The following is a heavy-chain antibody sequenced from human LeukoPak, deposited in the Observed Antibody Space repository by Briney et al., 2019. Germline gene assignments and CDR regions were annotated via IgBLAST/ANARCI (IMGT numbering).Heavy chain of an antibody. D-gene: IGHD3-22*01. J-gene: IGHJ4*02. Sequence: ASVKVSCKASGYTFTSYGIAWVRQGPGQGLGWMGWISTYNGNTNNVQKLQGRVTMTTDTSTSTAYMELRSLRSDDTAVYYCARVYNYYDTSGYYLGNYFDYWGRGTLVTVSS. CDR3: ARVYNYYDTSGYYLGNYFDY. V-gene: IGHV1-18*01. CDR2: ISTYNGNT. CDR1: GYTFTSYG.